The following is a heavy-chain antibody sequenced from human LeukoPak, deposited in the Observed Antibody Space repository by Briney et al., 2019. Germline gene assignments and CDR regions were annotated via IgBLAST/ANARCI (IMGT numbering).Heavy chain of an antibody. CDR2: IYHSGST. CDR3: ARDGDLYGMDV. Sequence: PSETLSLTCTVSGGSISSYYWSWIRQPPGKGLEWIGYIYHSGSTYYNPSLKSRVTISVDRSKNQFSLKLSSVTAADTAVYYCARDGDLYGMDVWGQGTTVTVSS. CDR1: GGSISSYY. J-gene: IGHJ6*02. V-gene: IGHV4-59*12. D-gene: IGHD3-10*01.